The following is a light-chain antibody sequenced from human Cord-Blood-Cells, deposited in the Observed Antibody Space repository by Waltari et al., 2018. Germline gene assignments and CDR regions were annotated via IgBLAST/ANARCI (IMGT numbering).Light chain of an antibody. CDR3: SSYAGINNLV. Sequence: QSALTQPPSASGSPGQSVTISCTGTSSDVGGYNYVSWYQQHPGKAPKLMIYEVSKRPSGVPDRVSGSKSGNTASLSVSGLQAEDEADYYCSSYAGINNLVFGGGTKLTVL. J-gene: IGLJ3*02. CDR1: SSDVGGYNY. CDR2: EVS. V-gene: IGLV2-8*01.